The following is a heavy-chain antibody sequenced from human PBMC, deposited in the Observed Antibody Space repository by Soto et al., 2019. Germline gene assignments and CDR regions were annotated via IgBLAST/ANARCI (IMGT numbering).Heavy chain of an antibody. V-gene: IGHV1-18*01. D-gene: IGHD3-9*01. CDR3: ARIRYANTEPTYNAFDI. CDR1: GYTFTSYG. Sequence: GASVKVSCKASGYTFTSYGISWVRQAPGQGLEWMGWISAYNGNTNYAQKLQGRVTMTTDTSTSTAYMELRSLRSDDTAVYYCARIRYANTEPTYNAFDIWGQGTMVTVSS. CDR2: ISAYNGNT. J-gene: IGHJ3*02.